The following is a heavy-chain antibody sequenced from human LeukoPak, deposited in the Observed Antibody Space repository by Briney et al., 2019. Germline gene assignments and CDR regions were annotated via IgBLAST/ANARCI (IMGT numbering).Heavy chain of an antibody. CDR3: ARVWHDYYWGSYRPTTEYYFDY. Sequence: ASVKVSCKASGYTFTGYYMHWVRQAPGQGLEWMGWINPNSGGTNYAQKFQGRVTMTRDTSISTAYMELSRLRSDDTAVYYCARVWHDYYWGSYRPTTEYYFDYWGQGTLVTVSS. V-gene: IGHV1-2*02. J-gene: IGHJ4*02. D-gene: IGHD3-16*02. CDR1: GYTFTGYY. CDR2: INPNSGGT.